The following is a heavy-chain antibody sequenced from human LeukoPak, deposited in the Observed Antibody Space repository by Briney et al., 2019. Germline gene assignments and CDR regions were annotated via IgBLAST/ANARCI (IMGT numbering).Heavy chain of an antibody. J-gene: IGHJ2*01. V-gene: IGHV4-59*01. CDR3: AKEWQQPVPRYFDL. CDR2: IYYSGST. CDR1: VCSISTYY. D-gene: IGHD6-13*01. Sequence: SETLSLTCSVSVCSISTYYWSWIRQPPGKGLEWIGYIYYSGSTDYNPSLKSRVTISIDTSKNQFSLRLSSVTAADTAVYYCAKEWQQPVPRYFDLWGRGTLVTVSS.